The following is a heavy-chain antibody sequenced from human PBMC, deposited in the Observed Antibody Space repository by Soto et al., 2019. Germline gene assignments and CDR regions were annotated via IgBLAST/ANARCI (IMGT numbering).Heavy chain of an antibody. CDR2: ITTSSAYI. J-gene: IGHJ5*02. CDR1: GFTFNTYD. V-gene: IGHV3-21*01. Sequence: EVQLVESGGGLVKPGGSLRLSCAASGFTFNTYDMNWVRQAPGKGLEWVSSITTSSAYIYYADSLKGRITISRDNAKNSLFLQMNSLRAEDTAVYYCVMSGTARLLRHSWFDTWGQGTLVTVYS. D-gene: IGHD2-21*01. CDR3: VMSGTARLLRHSWFDT.